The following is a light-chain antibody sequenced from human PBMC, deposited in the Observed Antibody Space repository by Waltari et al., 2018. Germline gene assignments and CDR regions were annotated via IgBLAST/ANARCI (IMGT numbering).Light chain of an antibody. CDR2: AAS. V-gene: IGKV1-39*01. Sequence: IQMTHSPSSLLASVGDRVPINCRASRTISDYLNWYQHKPGKAPKLLIHAASSLHIGVPSRFSGSRSGTDFTLIINSLQPEDFATYYCQQSYNSPYTFGQGTKLDI. CDR3: QQSYNSPYT. J-gene: IGKJ2*01. CDR1: RTISDY.